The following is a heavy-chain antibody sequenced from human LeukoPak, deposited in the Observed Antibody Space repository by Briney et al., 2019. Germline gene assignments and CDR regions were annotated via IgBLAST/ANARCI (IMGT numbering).Heavy chain of an antibody. CDR1: GVTLSNYG. CDR2: ISDSGGRT. Sequence: GGSLRLSCAVSGVTLSNYGMSWVRQAPGKGLEWVAGISDSGGRTNYADSVKSRSTISRDNPKNTLYLQMNSLRAEDTAVYFCAKRGVVIRVILVGFHKEAYYFDSWGQGALVTVSS. D-gene: IGHD3-22*01. CDR3: AKRGVVIRVILVGFHKEAYYFDS. V-gene: IGHV3-23*01. J-gene: IGHJ4*02.